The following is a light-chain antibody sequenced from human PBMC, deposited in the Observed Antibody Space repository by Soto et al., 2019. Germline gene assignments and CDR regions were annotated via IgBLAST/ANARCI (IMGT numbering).Light chain of an antibody. CDR1: SSNIWGNS. CDR2: DDN. V-gene: IGLV1-51*01. Sequence: QSLLTHPPSVSSAPGQKVTISFSGSSSNIWGNSVSWYQQLPGTAPKLLIYDDNKRPSGIPDRFSGSKSGTSATLGITGFKTGDEADYYCGSWDSSMSAYVFGTGTKVTVL. J-gene: IGLJ1*01. CDR3: GSWDSSMSAYV.